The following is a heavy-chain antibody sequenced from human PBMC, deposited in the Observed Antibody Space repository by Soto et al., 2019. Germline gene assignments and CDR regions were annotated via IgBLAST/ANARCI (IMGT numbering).Heavy chain of an antibody. Sequence: GASVKVSCKASGYTFTSYDINWVRQATGQGLEWMGWMNPNSGNTGYAQKFQGRVTMTRNTSISTAYMELSSLRSEDTAVYYCARGHLEYSSSAVAFDIWGQGTMVTVSS. V-gene: IGHV1-8*01. CDR1: GYTFTSYD. CDR2: MNPNSGNT. D-gene: IGHD6-6*01. J-gene: IGHJ3*02. CDR3: ARGHLEYSSSAVAFDI.